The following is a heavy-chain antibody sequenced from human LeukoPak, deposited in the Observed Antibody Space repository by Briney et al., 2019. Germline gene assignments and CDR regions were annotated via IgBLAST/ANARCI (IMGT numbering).Heavy chain of an antibody. V-gene: IGHV1-2*02. CDR1: GYTFTAFY. J-gene: IGHJ4*02. Sequence: ASVKVSCKASGYTFTAFYIHWVRQAPGQGLEWMGWINPNSGGTNYAQKFQGRVTMTRDTSISTAYMELSRLRSDDTAVYYCARDPGFIAELHFDYWGQGTLVTVSS. CDR3: ARDPGFIAELHFDY. D-gene: IGHD6-13*01. CDR2: INPNSGGT.